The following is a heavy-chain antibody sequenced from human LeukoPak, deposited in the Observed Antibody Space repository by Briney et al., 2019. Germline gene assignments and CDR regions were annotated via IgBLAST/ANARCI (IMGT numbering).Heavy chain of an antibody. D-gene: IGHD5-12*01. J-gene: IGHJ4*02. Sequence: GGSLRLSCAASGFMFSSYAMSWVRQAPGKGLELVSVLSGSGGNPSYADSVKGRFTVSRDNSKNTLYLQMNSLGVEDTAVYYCAKGREVRYSGYDFTFDYWGRGTLVIVSS. CDR3: AKGREVRYSGYDFTFDY. V-gene: IGHV3-23*01. CDR1: GFMFSSYA. CDR2: LSGSGGNP.